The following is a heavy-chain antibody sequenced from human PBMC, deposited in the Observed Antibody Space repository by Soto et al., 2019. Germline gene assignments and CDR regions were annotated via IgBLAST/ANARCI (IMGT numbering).Heavy chain of an antibody. CDR1: GGSISSGGYY. CDR3: ARVRILLWFGESPTAFDY. J-gene: IGHJ4*02. CDR2: IYYSGST. Sequence: SETLSLTCTVSGGSISSGGYYWSWIRQHPGKGLEWIGYIYYSGSTNYNPSLKSRVTISVDTSKNQFSLKLSSVTAADTAVYYCARVRILLWFGESPTAFDYWGQGTLVTVSS. V-gene: IGHV4-31*03. D-gene: IGHD3-10*01.